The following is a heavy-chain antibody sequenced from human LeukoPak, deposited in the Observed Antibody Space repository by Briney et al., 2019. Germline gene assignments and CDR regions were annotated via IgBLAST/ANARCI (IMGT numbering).Heavy chain of an antibody. D-gene: IGHD2-2*02. Sequence: SETLSLTCAVYGGSFSGYYWSWIRQPPGKGLEWIGEINHSGSTNYNPSLKSRVTISVDTSKNQFSLKLSSVTAADTAVYYCARWGHCSSASCYRRHYFDYWGQGTLVTVSS. CDR1: GGSFSGYY. V-gene: IGHV4-34*01. CDR2: INHSGST. CDR3: ARWGHCSSASCYRRHYFDY. J-gene: IGHJ4*02.